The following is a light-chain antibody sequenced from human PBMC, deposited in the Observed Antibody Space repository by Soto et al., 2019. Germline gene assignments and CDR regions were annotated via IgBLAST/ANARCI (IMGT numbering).Light chain of an antibody. CDR1: NIGSKS. Sequence: SYELTQPPSVSVAPGQTARITCGEDNIGSKSVHWYQQKPGQAPVLVVYDDNHRPSGIPERFSGSKSGNTATLTISRVAAGDEADYYCQVWDSSSDLVVFGGGTKLTVL. CDR2: DDN. V-gene: IGLV3-21*02. CDR3: QVWDSSSDLVV. J-gene: IGLJ2*01.